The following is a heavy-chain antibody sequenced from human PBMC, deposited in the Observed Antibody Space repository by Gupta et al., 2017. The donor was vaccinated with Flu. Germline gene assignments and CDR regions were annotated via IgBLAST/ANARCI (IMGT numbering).Heavy chain of an antibody. V-gene: IGHV4-59*02. J-gene: IGHJ4*02. D-gene: IGHD6-13*01. Sequence: QVQLQESGPRLVRPSETLSLTCSVSGGSVSTYYWTWVRQPPGKGLEWLGYIHSGGSAADYNPSLKSRLTISLDTSRNQLSLVLRSVSAADTAVYYCARGGVYDSGWYLYLSHWGQGSRVTVS. CDR2: IHSGGSAA. CDR1: GGSVSTYY. CDR3: ARGGVYDSGWYLYLSH.